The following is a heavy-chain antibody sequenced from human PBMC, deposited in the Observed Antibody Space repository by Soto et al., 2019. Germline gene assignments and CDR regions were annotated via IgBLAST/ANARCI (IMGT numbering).Heavy chain of an antibody. CDR2: ISYDGSFQ. J-gene: IGHJ5*02. CDR1: GLTFGTYG. CDR3: ARDRRASVTGTGSWFDP. V-gene: IGHV3-30*03. D-gene: IGHD1-1*01. Sequence: GGSLRLSCVASGLTFGTYGMHWVRQAPGKGLEWLAFISYDGSFQSHADSVTGRFTISRDNSKNTLFLQMNSLRPEDTAVYYCARDRRASVTGTGSWFDPWGLGTLVTVSS.